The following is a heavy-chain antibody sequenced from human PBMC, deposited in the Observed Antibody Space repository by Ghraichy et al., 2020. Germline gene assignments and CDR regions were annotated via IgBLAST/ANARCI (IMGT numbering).Heavy chain of an antibody. CDR2: ITNNGITT. V-gene: IGHV3-64D*08. D-gene: IGHD2-2*01. CDR3: VKVIRTISLPAFYDY. J-gene: IGHJ4*02. CDR1: GFIFIGYS. Sequence: GGSLRLSCLCSGFIFIGYSMHWVRQAPGKGLEYVSGITNNGITTDYADSVKDRFTISRDNSKNTLYLQMSSLRAEDTAVYYCVKVIRTISLPAFYDYWGQGTLVTVSS.